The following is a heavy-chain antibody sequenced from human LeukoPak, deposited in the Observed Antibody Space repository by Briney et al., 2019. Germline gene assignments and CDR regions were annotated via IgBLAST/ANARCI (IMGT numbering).Heavy chain of an antibody. J-gene: IGHJ1*01. CDR3: ASTVTNVYGSEQYFQH. CDR1: GGSLSGYY. Sequence: SETLSLTRAVYGGSLSGYYWSWIRHPPGKGLEWMGEINHRGSTNYNPSLKSRATISVDTTKKKFSLKVSSVTAADTAVYYWASTVTNVYGSEQYFQHWGQGTLVTVS. V-gene: IGHV4-34*01. D-gene: IGHD3-10*01. CDR2: INHRGST.